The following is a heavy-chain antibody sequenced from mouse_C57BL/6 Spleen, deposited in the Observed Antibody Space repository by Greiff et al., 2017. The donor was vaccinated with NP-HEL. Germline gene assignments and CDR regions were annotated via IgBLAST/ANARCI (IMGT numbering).Heavy chain of an antibody. D-gene: IGHD1-1*01. J-gene: IGHJ4*01. Sequence: QVQLKQSVAELVKPGASVKISCKASGYAFSSYWMNWVKQRPGKGLEWIGQIYPGDGDTNYNGKFKGKATLTADKSSSTAYMQLSSLTSEDSAVYFCARSRGDYGYAMDYWGQGTSVTVSS. V-gene: IGHV1-80*01. CDR1: GYAFSSYW. CDR2: IYPGDGDT. CDR3: ARSRGDYGYAMDY.